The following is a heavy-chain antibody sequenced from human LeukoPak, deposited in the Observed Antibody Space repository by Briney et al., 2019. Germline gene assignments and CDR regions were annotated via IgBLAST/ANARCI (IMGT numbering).Heavy chain of an antibody. CDR3: AKSGGMVRGVIRAFDI. CDR2: ISGSGGST. V-gene: IGHV3-23*01. CDR1: GFTFSSYA. D-gene: IGHD3-10*01. Sequence: GGSLRPSCAASGFTFSSYAMSWARQAPGKGLEWVSAISGSGGSTYYADSVKGRFTISRDNSRNTLYLQMNSLRAEDTAVYYCAKSGGMVRGVIRAFDIWGQGTMVTVSS. J-gene: IGHJ3*02.